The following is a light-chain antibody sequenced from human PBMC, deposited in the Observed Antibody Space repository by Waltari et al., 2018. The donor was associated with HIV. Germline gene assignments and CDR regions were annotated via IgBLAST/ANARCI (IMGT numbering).Light chain of an antibody. CDR3: YSTESNGNHRV. CDR1: TLPKKY. J-gene: IGLJ3*02. Sequence: SYELTQPPSVSVSPGQTARITCSGDTLPKKYAHWYQQKSGQAPVLVIYEDIKRPSGIPERFSGSSSGTMAILTISGAQVEDEAVYYCYSTESNGNHRVFGGGTKLTVL. V-gene: IGLV3-10*01. CDR2: EDI.